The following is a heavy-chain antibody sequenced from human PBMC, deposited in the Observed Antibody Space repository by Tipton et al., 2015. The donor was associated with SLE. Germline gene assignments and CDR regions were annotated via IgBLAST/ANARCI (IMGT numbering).Heavy chain of an antibody. V-gene: IGHV3-23*01. CDR1: GFTFSTYA. Sequence: GSLRLSCAASGFTFSTYAMSWVRQAPGKGLEWVSTIRKSGEITYYADSVKGRFTISRDNSKNSLYLHMNSLRAEDTAVYYCARMFSGYFDYWGQGALVTVSS. CDR3: ARMFSGYFDY. CDR2: IRKSGEIT. D-gene: IGHD3-10*01. J-gene: IGHJ4*02.